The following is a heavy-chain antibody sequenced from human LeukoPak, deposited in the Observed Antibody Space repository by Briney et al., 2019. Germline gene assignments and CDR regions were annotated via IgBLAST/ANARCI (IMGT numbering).Heavy chain of an antibody. Sequence: SVKVSCKASGGTFSSYAITWVRQAPGQGLEWMGRIIPILGIANYAQKFQGRVTITADKSTSTAYMELSSLRSEDTAVYYCARDRSGYSYGYGSWGQGTLVSVSS. J-gene: IGHJ4*02. CDR1: GGTFSSYA. CDR2: IIPILGIA. V-gene: IGHV1-69*04. D-gene: IGHD5-18*01. CDR3: ARDRSGYSYGYGS.